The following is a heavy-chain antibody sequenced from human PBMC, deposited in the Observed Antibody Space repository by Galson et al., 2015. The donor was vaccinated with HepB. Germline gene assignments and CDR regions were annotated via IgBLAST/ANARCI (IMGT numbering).Heavy chain of an antibody. V-gene: IGHV3-9*01. CDR2: ISWNSGSI. CDR1: GFTFDDYA. D-gene: IGHD1-26*01. Sequence: SLRLSCAASGFTFDDYAMHWVRQAPGKGLEWVSGISWNSGSIGYADSVKGRFTISRDNAKNSLYLQMNSLRAEDTALYYCAKDGGSYNFDYWGQGTLVTVSS. CDR3: AKDGGSYNFDY. J-gene: IGHJ4*02.